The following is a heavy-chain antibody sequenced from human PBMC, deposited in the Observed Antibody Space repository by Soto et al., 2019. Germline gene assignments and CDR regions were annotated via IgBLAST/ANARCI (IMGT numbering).Heavy chain of an antibody. V-gene: IGHV4-39*01. CDR2: MSYRGSAYREST. CDR1: GNSISSSGYY. Sequence: SETLSLTCSVSGNSISSSGYYWGWIRQPPGKGLEWIGSMSYRGSAYRESTYYNPSLKSRVTISIDTSKNQFSLKLSSVTAADTAVYYCASEEVAVAGNWFDPWGQGTLVTVSS. J-gene: IGHJ5*02. CDR3: ASEEVAVAGNWFDP. D-gene: IGHD6-19*01.